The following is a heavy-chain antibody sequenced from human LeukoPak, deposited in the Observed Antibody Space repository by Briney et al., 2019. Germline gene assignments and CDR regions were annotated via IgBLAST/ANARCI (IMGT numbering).Heavy chain of an antibody. D-gene: IGHD2-2*01. CDR1: GGSISSHY. V-gene: IGHV4-59*11. CDR2: IYYSGST. CDR3: ARKDCSSTSCYGPWNWFDP. J-gene: IGHJ5*02. Sequence: SETLSLTCTVSGGSISSHYWSWIRQPPGKGLEWIGYIYYSGSTNYNPSLKSRVTISVDTSKNQFSLKLSSVTAAGTAVYYCARKDCSSTSCYGPWNWFDPWGQGTLVTVSS.